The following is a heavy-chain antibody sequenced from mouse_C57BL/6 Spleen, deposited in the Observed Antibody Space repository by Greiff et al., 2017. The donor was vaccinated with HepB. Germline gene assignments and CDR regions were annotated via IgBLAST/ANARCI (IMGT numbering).Heavy chain of an antibody. CDR2: IRLKSDNYAT. D-gene: IGHD2-2*01. CDR3: TERSVYYGYDGYYFDY. J-gene: IGHJ2*01. CDR1: GFTFSNYW. Sequence: EVKLVESGGGLVQPGGSMKLSCVASGFTFSNYWMNWVRQSPEKGLEWVAQIRLKSDNYATHYAESVKGRFTISRDDSKSSVYLQMNNLRAEDTGIYYCTERSVYYGYDGYYFDYWGQGTTLTVSS. V-gene: IGHV6-3*01.